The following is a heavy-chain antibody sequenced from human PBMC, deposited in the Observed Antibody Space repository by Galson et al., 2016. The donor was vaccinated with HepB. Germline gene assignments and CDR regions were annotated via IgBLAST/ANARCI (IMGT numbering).Heavy chain of an antibody. CDR3: AKDRRDGTYYFGY. J-gene: IGHJ4*02. Sequence: SLRLSCAASGFTFSSYAMSWVRQAPGKGLDWVSGISGNGGGTYYADSVKGRSTISRDNSKNTLDLQMNSLRAEDTAVYYCAKDRRDGTYYFGYWGQGTLVTVSS. V-gene: IGHV3-23*01. D-gene: IGHD5-24*01. CDR1: GFTFSSYA. CDR2: ISGNGGGT.